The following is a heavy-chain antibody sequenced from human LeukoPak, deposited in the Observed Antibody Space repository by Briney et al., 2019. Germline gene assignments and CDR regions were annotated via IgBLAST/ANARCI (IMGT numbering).Heavy chain of an antibody. Sequence: KPSETLSLTCTVSGGSISSSTYYWGWIRQPPGKGLEWIGSIYYSGSTNYNPSLKSRVTISVDTSNNQFPLKLSSVTAADTALYYCARGGYNDFWSSYLRVDFWGQGALVTVSS. CDR1: GGSISSSTYY. CDR3: ARGGYNDFWSSYLRVDF. V-gene: IGHV4-39*01. CDR2: IYYSGST. D-gene: IGHD3-3*01. J-gene: IGHJ4*02.